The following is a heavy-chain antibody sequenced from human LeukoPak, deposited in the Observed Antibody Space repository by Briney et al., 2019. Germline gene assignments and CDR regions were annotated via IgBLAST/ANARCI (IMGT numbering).Heavy chain of an antibody. CDR1: GGSISSSSYY. CDR2: IYYSGST. Sequence: PSETLSLTCAVSGGSISSSSYYWGWIRQPPGKGLEWIGSIYYSGSTYYNPSLKSRVTISVDTSKNQFSLKLSSVTAADTPVYYCAREHCSGGSCYSIYYYYYMDVWGKGTTVTVSS. V-gene: IGHV4-39*07. J-gene: IGHJ6*03. CDR3: AREHCSGGSCYSIYYYYYMDV. D-gene: IGHD2-15*01.